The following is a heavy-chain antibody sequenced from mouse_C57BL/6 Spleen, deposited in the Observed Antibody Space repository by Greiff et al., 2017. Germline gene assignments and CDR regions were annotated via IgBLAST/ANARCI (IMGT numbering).Heavy chain of an antibody. D-gene: IGHD1-1*01. V-gene: IGHV1-5*01. CDR2: IYPGNSDT. CDR3: TRTTVVATDWYFDV. Sequence: VQLQQSGTVLARPGASVKMSCKTSGYTFTSYWMHWVKQRPGQGLEWIGAIYPGNSDTRYNQKFKGKAKLTAVTSASTAYMELSSLTNADSAVYYCTRTTVVATDWYFDVWGTGTTVTVSS. CDR1: GYTFTSYW. J-gene: IGHJ1*03.